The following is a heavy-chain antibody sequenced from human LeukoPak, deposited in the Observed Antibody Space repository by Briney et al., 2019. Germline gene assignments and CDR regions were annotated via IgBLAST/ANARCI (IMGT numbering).Heavy chain of an antibody. D-gene: IGHD3-22*01. V-gene: IGHV4-30-2*01. CDR1: GGSISSGGYS. J-gene: IGHJ4*02. Sequence: KSSETLSLTCAVSGGSISSGGYSWSWIRQPPGKGLEWIGYIYHSGSTNYNPSLKSRVTISVDTSKNQFSLKLSSVTAADTAVYYCARQHSSGYYYFDYWGQGTLVTVSS. CDR2: IYHSGST. CDR3: ARQHSSGYYYFDY.